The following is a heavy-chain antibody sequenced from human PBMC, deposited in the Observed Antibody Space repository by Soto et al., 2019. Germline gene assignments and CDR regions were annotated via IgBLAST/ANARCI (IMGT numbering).Heavy chain of an antibody. CDR3: ARHMGGNHDYYGMDV. J-gene: IGHJ6*02. D-gene: IGHD3-16*01. CDR1: GGTFSSYA. V-gene: IGHV1-69*12. Sequence: QVQLVQSGAEVKKPGSSVKVSCKASGGTFSSYAISWVRQAPGQGLEWMGGIIPIFGTADYAQKFQGRVTITAHDLTRTSYMQLSSLRSEDTAVYLCARHMGGNHDYYGMDVWGQGTTVTVSS. CDR2: IIPIFGTA.